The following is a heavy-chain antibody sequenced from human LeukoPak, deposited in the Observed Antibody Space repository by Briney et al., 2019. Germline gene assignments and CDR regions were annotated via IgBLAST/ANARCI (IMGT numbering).Heavy chain of an antibody. CDR3: ARPYDFWSGYEALHDAFDI. CDR2: ILPYNGNT. CDR1: GYTFTSYG. V-gene: IGHV1-18*01. D-gene: IGHD3-3*01. Sequence: GASVKVSCKASGYTFTSYGITWVRQAPGQGLEWVGWILPYNGNTKYAQKLQGRVTMTTDTSTSTAYMELRSLGSDDTAVYYCARPYDFWSGYEALHDAFDIWGQGTMVTVSS. J-gene: IGHJ3*02.